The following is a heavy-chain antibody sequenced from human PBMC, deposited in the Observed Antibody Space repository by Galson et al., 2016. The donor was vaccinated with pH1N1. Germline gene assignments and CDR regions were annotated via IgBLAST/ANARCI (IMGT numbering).Heavy chain of an antibody. V-gene: IGHV6-1*01. CDR3: ARDGIAAAGIRRDQYYFDY. CDR2: TYYRSKWYN. D-gene: IGHD6-13*01. J-gene: IGHJ4*02. CDR1: GDSVSSNSAA. Sequence: CAISGDSVSSNSAAWNWIRQSPSRGLEWLGRTYYRSKWYNDYAVSVKSRITINPDTSKNKFSLQLNSVTPEDTAVYYCARDGIAAAGIRRDQYYFDYWGQGTLVTVSS.